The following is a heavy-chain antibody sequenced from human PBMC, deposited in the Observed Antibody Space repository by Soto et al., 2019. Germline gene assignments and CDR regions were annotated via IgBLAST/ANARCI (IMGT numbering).Heavy chain of an antibody. D-gene: IGHD6-25*01. CDR2: ISGSGGST. J-gene: IGHJ4*02. V-gene: IGHV3-23*01. CDR1: GFTFSGYA. Sequence: GGSLRLSCAASGFTFSGYAMSWVRQAPGKGLEWVSAISGSGGSTYYADSVKGRFTISRDNSKNALYLQMNSLRAEDTAVYYCATLLRWQRLYWGQGTLVTVSS. CDR3: ATLLRWQRLY.